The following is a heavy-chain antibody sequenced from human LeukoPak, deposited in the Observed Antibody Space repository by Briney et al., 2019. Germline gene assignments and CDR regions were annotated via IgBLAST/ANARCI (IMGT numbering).Heavy chain of an antibody. Sequence: SETLSLTCTVSGGSISSSSYYWGWIRQPPGKGLEWIGSIYYSGSTYYNPSLKSRVTISVDTSKNQFSLKLSSVTAADTAVYYYARGDGDEGPDAFDIWGQGTMVTVSS. V-gene: IGHV4-39*07. CDR3: ARGDGDEGPDAFDI. J-gene: IGHJ3*02. CDR1: GGSISSSSYY. D-gene: IGHD4-17*01. CDR2: IYYSGST.